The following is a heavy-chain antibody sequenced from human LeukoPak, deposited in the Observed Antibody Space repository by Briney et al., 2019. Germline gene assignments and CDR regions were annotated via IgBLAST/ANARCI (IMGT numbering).Heavy chain of an antibody. CDR2: IIPIFGTA. CDR3: ATLTPYYYDSSGYTHYYYYMDV. D-gene: IGHD3-22*01. J-gene: IGHJ6*03. Sequence: SVKVSCKASGGTFSSYTISWVRQAPGQGLEWMGGIIPIFGTANYAQKFQGRVTITADESTSTAYMELSSLRSEDTAVYYCATLTPYYYDSSGYTHYYYYMDVWGKGTTVTVSS. V-gene: IGHV1-69*01. CDR1: GGTFSSYT.